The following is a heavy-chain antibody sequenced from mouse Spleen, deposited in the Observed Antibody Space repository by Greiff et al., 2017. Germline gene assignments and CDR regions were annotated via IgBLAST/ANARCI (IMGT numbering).Heavy chain of an antibody. CDR1: GYAFSSSW. Sequence: QVQLKQPGPELVKPGASVKISCKASGYAFSSSWMNWVKQRPGKGLEWIGRIYPGDGDTNYNGKFKGKATLTADKSSSTAYMQLSSLTSEDSAVYFCARRGYYSYYSYDELAYWGQGTLVTVSA. D-gene: IGHD2-12*01. CDR2: IYPGDGDT. CDR3: ARRGYYSYYSYDELAY. J-gene: IGHJ3*01. V-gene: IGHV1-82*01.